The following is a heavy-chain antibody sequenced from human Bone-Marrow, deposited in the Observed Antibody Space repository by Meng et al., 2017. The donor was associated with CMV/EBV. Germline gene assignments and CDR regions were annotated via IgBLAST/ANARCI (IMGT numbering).Heavy chain of an antibody. D-gene: IGHD3-10*01. CDR2: INHSGST. CDR3: ARWGPYYGSGMNAFDI. CDR1: GFTVSSNY. V-gene: IGHV4-34*01. J-gene: IGHJ3*02. Sequence: ESLKISCAASGFTVSSNYMSWIRQPPGKGLEWIGEINHSGSTNYNPSLKSRVTISVDTSKNQFSLKLSSVTAADTAVYYCARWGPYYGSGMNAFDIWGQGTMVTV.